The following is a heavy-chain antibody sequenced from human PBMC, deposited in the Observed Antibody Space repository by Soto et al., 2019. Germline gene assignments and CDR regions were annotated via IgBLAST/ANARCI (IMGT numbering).Heavy chain of an antibody. Sequence: EVQLVESGGGLVEPGGSLRLSCAASGFTVTNTWMSWVRQAPGKGLEWVGRIKSRTDGGITDYAAPVKGRFTIAREDSKNTLYLQMNSLKTEDTAVYYCSKDKLLWIGGAAAFDIWGQGTMVTVSS. CDR3: SKDKLLWIGGAAAFDI. D-gene: IGHD3-3*01. CDR2: IKSRTDGGIT. CDR1: GFTVTNTW. V-gene: IGHV3-15*01. J-gene: IGHJ3*02.